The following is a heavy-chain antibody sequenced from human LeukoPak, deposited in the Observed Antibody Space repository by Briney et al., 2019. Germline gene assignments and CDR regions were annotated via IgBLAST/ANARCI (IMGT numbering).Heavy chain of an antibody. CDR2: ISSSGSTI. CDR1: GFTFSSYE. Sequence: GGSLRLSCAASGFTFSSYEMNWVRQAPGKGLEWVSYISSSGSTIYYADSVKGRFTISRDNAKNSLYLQMNSLRAEDTAVYYCARATGGYWYFDLWGRGTLVTVSS. V-gene: IGHV3-48*03. D-gene: IGHD5-24*01. J-gene: IGHJ2*01. CDR3: ARATGGYWYFDL.